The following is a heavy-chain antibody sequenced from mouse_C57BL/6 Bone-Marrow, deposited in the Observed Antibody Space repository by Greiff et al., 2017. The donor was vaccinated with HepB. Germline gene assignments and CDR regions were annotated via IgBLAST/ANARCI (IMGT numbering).Heavy chain of an antibody. CDR2: IWRGGST. J-gene: IGHJ3*01. Sequence: VQLVESGPGLVQPSQSLSITCTVSGFSLTSYGVHWVRQSPGKGLEWLGVIWRGGSTDYNAAFMSRLSITKDNSKSQVFFKMNSLQADDTAIYYCAKGAYYSNYWFAYWGQGTLVTVSA. D-gene: IGHD2-5*01. CDR1: GFSLTSYG. V-gene: IGHV2-5*01. CDR3: AKGAYYSNYWFAY.